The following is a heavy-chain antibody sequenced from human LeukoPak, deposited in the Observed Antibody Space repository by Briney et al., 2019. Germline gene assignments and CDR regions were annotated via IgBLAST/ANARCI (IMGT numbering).Heavy chain of an antibody. CDR1: GFTFRSYG. V-gene: IGHV3-30*18. CDR2: ISYDGSNK. D-gene: IGHD6-19*01. J-gene: IGHJ6*02. CDR3: AKDSPQWLGPRSSGMDV. Sequence: GRSLRLSCAASGFTFRSYGMHWVRQAPGKGLEWVAVISYDGSNKYYADSVKGRFTISRYNSKNTLYLQMNSLRAEDTAVYYCAKDSPQWLGPRSSGMDVWGQGTTVTVSS.